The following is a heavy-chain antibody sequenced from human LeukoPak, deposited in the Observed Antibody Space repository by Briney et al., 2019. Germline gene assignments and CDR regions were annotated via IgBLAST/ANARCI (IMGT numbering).Heavy chain of an antibody. CDR1: GFTFSSFG. D-gene: IGHD2-2*01. V-gene: IGHV3-30*18. J-gene: IGHJ6*02. CDR2: ISYDGSNK. Sequence: GGSLRLSCAASGFTFSSFGMHWVRQAPGKGLEWVAVISYDGSNKCYADSVKGRFTISRDNSKNTLYLQMNSLRAEDTAVYYCAKDGSGEYQLLPYYYYGMDVWGQGTTVTVSS. CDR3: AKDGSGEYQLLPYYYYGMDV.